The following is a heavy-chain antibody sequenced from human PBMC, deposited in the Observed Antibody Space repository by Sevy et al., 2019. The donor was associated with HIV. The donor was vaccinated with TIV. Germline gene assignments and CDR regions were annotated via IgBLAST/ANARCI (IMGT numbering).Heavy chain of an antibody. Sequence: ASVKVSCKASGYSFTDYYIHWVRQAPGQGLEWMGWINPTSGVTNYAQNFQGKVTMTRDTSITTAYMELSRLRSDDTAIYDCARVAHGVPLWPPFDYWGQGTLVTVSS. CDR2: INPTSGVT. CDR3: ARVAHGVPLWPPFDY. CDR1: GYSFTDYY. D-gene: IGHD3-10*01. V-gene: IGHV1-2*02. J-gene: IGHJ4*02.